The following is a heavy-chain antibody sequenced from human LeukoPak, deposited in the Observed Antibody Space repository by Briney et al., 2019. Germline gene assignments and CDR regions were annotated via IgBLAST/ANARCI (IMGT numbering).Heavy chain of an antibody. CDR3: ARGAPDILTADP. CDR2: IYYSGST. D-gene: IGHD3-9*01. Sequence: PSGTLSLTCTVSGGSISSYYWSWIRQPPGKGLEWIGYIYYSGSTNYNPSLKSRVTISVDTSKNQFSLKLSSVTAADTAVYYCARGAPDILTADPWGQGTLVTVSS. V-gene: IGHV4-59*01. CDR1: GGSISSYY. J-gene: IGHJ5*02.